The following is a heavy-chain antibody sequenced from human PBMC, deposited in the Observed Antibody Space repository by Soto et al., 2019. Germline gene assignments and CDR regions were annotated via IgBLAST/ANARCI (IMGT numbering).Heavy chain of an antibody. V-gene: IGHV4-59*01. CDR1: CGSMRDYF. D-gene: IGHD6-13*01. CDR3: AAGEASSRNLAPYYLDF. Sequence: PSETLSLTCTVSCGSMRDYFWTWIRQPPGKGLEWIGYIHYSGTTSFFPSYNPSLRGRVPISEDTSKNQFSLKLLSVTTADTAVSFCAAGEASSRNLAPYYLDFWGQGTLVTVSS. CDR2: IHYSGTT. J-gene: IGHJ4*02.